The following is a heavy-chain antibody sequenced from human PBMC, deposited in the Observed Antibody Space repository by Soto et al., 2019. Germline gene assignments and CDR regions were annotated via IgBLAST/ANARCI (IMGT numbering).Heavy chain of an antibody. Sequence: GSLRLSCAASGFTFSSYAMNWVRQAPVKGLEWVSVISGSGGSTYYADSVKGRFTISRDNAKNSLYLQMNSLRDEDTAVYYCARGLITSTHRGIDYWGQGTLVTVSS. CDR2: ISGSGGST. V-gene: IGHV3-23*01. CDR1: GFTFSSYA. J-gene: IGHJ4*02. CDR3: ARGLITSTHRGIDY. D-gene: IGHD3-16*01.